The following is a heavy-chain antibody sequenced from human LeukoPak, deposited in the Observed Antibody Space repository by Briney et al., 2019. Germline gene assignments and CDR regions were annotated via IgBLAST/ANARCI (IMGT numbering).Heavy chain of an antibody. CDR1: GFTFTSSA. CDR2: IVVGSGNT. J-gene: IGHJ3*02. V-gene: IGHV1-58*02. Sequence: ASVKVSCKASGFTFTSSAMQWVRQARGQRLEWIGWIVVGSGNTNYAQKFQERVPITRDMSTSTAYLELSSMRSEDTAVYYCAAATRSGYYKARPIDDTYAFDIWGQGTMVTVSS. CDR3: AAATRSGYYKARPIDDTYAFDI. D-gene: IGHD3-3*01.